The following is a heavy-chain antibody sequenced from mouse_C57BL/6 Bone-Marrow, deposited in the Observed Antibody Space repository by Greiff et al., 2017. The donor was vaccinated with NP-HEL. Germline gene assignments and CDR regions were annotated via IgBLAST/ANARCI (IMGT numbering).Heavy chain of an antibody. CDR2: INPGSGGT. V-gene: IGHV1-54*01. D-gene: IGHD2-3*01. Sequence: QVQLKESGAELVRPGTSVKVSCKASGYAFTNYLIEWVKQRPGQGLEWIGVINPGSGGTNYNEKFKGKATLTADKSSSTAYMQLSSLTSEDSAVYFCARPYDGHEIDWGQGTTLTVSS. J-gene: IGHJ2*01. CDR1: GYAFTNYL. CDR3: ARPYDGHEID.